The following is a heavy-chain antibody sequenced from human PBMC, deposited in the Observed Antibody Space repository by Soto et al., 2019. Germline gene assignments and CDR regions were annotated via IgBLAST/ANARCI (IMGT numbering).Heavy chain of an antibody. V-gene: IGHV3-30-3*01. CDR1: GFTFSSYA. CDR3: ARDGSMVRGVIAYYFDY. CDR2: ISYDGSNK. Sequence: PGGSLRLSCAASGFTFSSYAMHWVRQAPGKGLEWVAVISYDGSNKYYADSVKGRFTISRDNSKNTLYLQMNSLRAEDTAVYYCARDGSMVRGVIAYYFDYWGQGTLVTVSS. D-gene: IGHD3-10*01. J-gene: IGHJ4*02.